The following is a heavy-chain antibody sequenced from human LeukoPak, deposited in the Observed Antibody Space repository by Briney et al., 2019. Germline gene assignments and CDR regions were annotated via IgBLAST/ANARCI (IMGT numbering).Heavy chain of an antibody. CDR1: GRSISTYY. CDR2: IYYSGST. V-gene: IGHV4-59*01. Sequence: SETLSLTRTVSGRSISTYYRRWIRQPPAKGLEGIGYIYYSGSTNYNPSLKSRVTMSVDTSKNHFSLRLSSVTAADTALDYCARGYWYNDYWGQGTLVTVSS. CDR3: ARGYWYNDY. J-gene: IGHJ4*02. D-gene: IGHD1/OR15-1a*01.